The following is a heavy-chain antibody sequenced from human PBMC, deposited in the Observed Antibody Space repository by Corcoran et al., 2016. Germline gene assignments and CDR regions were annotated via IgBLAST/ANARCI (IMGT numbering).Heavy chain of an antibody. V-gene: IGHV4-34*01. Sequence: QVQLQQWGAGLLKPSETLSLTCAVYGGSFSGYYWSWIRQPPGKGLEWIGEINHSGRTNYNPSLKRRVTISVDQSKKQFSLKLSSVTAADTVVYYCARGSRCSGGICYREGVRYNWFDPWGQGTLVTVSS. CDR2: INHSGRT. CDR1: GGSFSGYY. CDR3: ARGSRCSGGICYREGVRYNWFDP. D-gene: IGHD2-15*01. J-gene: IGHJ5*02.